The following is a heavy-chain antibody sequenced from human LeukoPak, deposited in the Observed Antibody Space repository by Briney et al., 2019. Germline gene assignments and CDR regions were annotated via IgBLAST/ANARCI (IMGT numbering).Heavy chain of an antibody. CDR1: GGSISSGGYY. J-gene: IGHJ4*02. CDR3: ARGSLDFDY. CDR2: ISYSGST. Sequence: SQTLSLTCTVSGGSISSGGYYWNWIRQHPGKGLEWIGYISYSGSTHYNPSLKSRLTISVDTSKNQFSLKLSSVTAADPAVYYCARGSLDFDYWGQGTLVTVSS. V-gene: IGHV4-31*03.